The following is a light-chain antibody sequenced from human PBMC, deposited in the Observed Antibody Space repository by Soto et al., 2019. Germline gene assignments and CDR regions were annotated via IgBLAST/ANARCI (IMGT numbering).Light chain of an antibody. Sequence: EIVLTQSPATLSLSPGERATLSCRASQSVSSYLAWYQQKPGQAPRLLIYDASNRATGIPPSFSGSGSGTDFTLSISSLELEDLAVYYCQQRSNWPTWTFGQGTKV. CDR1: QSVSSY. CDR3: QQRSNWPTWT. V-gene: IGKV3-11*01. CDR2: DAS. J-gene: IGKJ1*01.